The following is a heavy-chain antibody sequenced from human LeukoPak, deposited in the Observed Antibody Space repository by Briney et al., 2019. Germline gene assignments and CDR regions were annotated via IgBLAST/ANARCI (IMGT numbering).Heavy chain of an antibody. V-gene: IGHV3-23*01. Sequence: GGSLRLSCAASSFSFSNDAMGSARQPARKGLEWDSAFSGSGGSTYYADSVKGRFTISRDNSKNTLYLQMNSLRAEDTAVYYCAKEGAYDCSSTSCYVTDWGQGTLVTVSS. CDR1: SFSFSNDA. CDR2: FSGSGGST. CDR3: AKEGAYDCSSTSCYVTD. J-gene: IGHJ4*02. D-gene: IGHD2-2*01.